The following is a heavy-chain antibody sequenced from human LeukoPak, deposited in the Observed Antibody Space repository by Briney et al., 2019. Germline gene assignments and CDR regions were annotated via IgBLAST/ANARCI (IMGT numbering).Heavy chain of an antibody. J-gene: IGHJ4*02. V-gene: IGHV1-2*02. CDR3: ARDGGFDY. CDR1: GYTFTDYY. CDR2: INPNSGGT. D-gene: IGHD3-16*01. Sequence: ASVKVSCKASGYTFTDYYMHWVRQAPGQGLEWMGWINPNSGGTNYAQKFQGRVTMTRDTSINAAYMELSSLRSDDTAVYYCARDGGFDYWGQGTLVTVSS.